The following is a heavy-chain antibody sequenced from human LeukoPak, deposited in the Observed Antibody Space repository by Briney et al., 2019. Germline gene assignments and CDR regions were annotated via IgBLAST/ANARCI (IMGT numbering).Heavy chain of an antibody. CDR1: GFTFSSYA. J-gene: IGHJ4*02. D-gene: IGHD3-22*01. Sequence: GGSLRLSCAASGFTFSSYAMSWVRQAPGKGLEWVSTISDSGGSTYYADSVKGRFTISRDNSKNALYLQMNSLRAEDTAVHCCAKKPSSGYYYIDYWGQGTLATVSS. CDR3: AKKPSSGYYYIDY. CDR2: ISDSGGST. V-gene: IGHV3-23*01.